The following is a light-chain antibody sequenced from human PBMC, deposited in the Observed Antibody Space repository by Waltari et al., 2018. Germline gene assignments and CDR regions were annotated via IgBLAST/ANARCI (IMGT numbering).Light chain of an antibody. J-gene: IGLJ3*02. CDR1: SPNIGAGYV. V-gene: IGLV1-40*01. CDR2: GNS. Sequence: QSVLTQPPSVSGAPGQRVTISCTGSSPNIGAGYVVHWYQQLPGTAPKLLIYGNSNRPSGVPDRFSGSKSGTSASLAITGLQAEDEADYYCQSYDSSLSGSGVFGGGTKLTVL. CDR3: QSYDSSLSGSGV.